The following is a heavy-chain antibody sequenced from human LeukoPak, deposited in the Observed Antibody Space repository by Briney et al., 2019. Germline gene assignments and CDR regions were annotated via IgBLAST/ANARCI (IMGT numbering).Heavy chain of an antibody. CDR3: ARYFDGGNFFDY. V-gene: IGHV5-51*01. CDR2: IYPDESNI. J-gene: IGHJ4*02. Sequence: ESLKISCMGSGYSFSNYWIGWVRQMPGKGLEWMGIIYPDESNIRYSPSFQGQVTISADKSISTAYLQWSSLKASDTAMYYCARYFDGGNFFDYWGQGTLVTVSS. D-gene: IGHD4-23*01. CDR1: GYSFSNYW.